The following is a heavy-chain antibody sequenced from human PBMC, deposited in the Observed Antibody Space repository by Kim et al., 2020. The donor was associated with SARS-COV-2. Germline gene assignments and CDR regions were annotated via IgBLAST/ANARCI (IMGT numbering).Heavy chain of an antibody. V-gene: IGHV3-73*01. CDR3: AKSLYSSSINDY. D-gene: IGHD6-6*01. Sequence: TSYAGWAKGRFTISRDKSKNTAYLQMNSLKIEDTAVYYCAKSLYSSSINDYWGQGTLVTVSS. J-gene: IGHJ4*02. CDR2: T.